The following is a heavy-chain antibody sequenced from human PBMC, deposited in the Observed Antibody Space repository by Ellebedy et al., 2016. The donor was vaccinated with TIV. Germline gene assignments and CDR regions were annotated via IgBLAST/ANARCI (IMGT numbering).Heavy chain of an antibody. D-gene: IGHD3-22*01. CDR2: ISGNGANT. CDR3: AKRAEDYDTSGFKAPFDS. CDR1: GFTFSTYA. J-gene: IGHJ4*02. V-gene: IGHV3-23*01. Sequence: GESLKISCVASGFTFSTYAMNWVRQGPGTGLERVSVISGNGANTYSADSGKGRFTISRDNSKNTVYLQMNSLRAEDTAVYYCAKRAEDYDTSGFKAPFDSWGQGTLVTVSS.